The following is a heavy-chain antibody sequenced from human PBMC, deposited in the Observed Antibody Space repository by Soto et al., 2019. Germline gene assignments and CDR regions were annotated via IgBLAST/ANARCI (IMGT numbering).Heavy chain of an antibody. CDR3: ARDMSRDIVVVPAAPVDY. Sequence: GSLRLSCAASGFTFNHYEMNWVRQAPGKGLEWVSYISSSGGTKYYADSVKGRFTISRDNSKNTLYLQMNSLRAEDTAVYYCARDMSRDIVVVPAAPVDYWGQGTLVTVSS. CDR2: ISSSGGTK. V-gene: IGHV3-48*03. J-gene: IGHJ4*02. D-gene: IGHD2-2*01. CDR1: GFTFNHYE.